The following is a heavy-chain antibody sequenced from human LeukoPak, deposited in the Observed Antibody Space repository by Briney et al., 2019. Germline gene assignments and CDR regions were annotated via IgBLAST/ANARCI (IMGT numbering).Heavy chain of an antibody. Sequence: GRSLRLSCAASGFTFRTYGMHWVRQAPGKGLEWVSVIWYDGSNEYYADSVKGRFTISRDNSKNTLYLQMNSLRAEDTAMYYCARVEGRFYGSGSYRGSDYWGQGTLVTVSS. CDR3: ARVEGRFYGSGSYRGSDY. D-gene: IGHD3-10*01. V-gene: IGHV3-33*01. CDR1: GFTFRTYG. CDR2: IWYDGSNE. J-gene: IGHJ4*02.